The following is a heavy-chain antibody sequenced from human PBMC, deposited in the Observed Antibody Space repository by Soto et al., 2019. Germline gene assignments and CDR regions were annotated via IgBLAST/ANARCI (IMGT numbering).Heavy chain of an antibody. CDR1: EFTFSSYS. V-gene: IGHV3-21*01. CDR2: ISSSSSYI. Sequence: EVQLVESGGGLVKPGGSLRLSCAASEFTFSSYSMNWVRQAPGKGLEWVSSISSSSSYIYYADSVKGRFTISRDNAKNSLYLQMNSLRGEDTAVYYCARAPQIMIEYNFDYWGQGTLVTVSS. CDR3: ARAPQIMIEYNFDY. J-gene: IGHJ4*02. D-gene: IGHD3-16*01.